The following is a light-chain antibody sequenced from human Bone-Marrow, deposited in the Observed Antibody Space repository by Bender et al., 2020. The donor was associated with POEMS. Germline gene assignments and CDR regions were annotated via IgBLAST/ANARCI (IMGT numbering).Light chain of an antibody. CDR3: SSYAGSNKEI. Sequence: QSVLTQPPSASGSPGQSVTISCTGTSNDVGGYNYVSWYQQHPGKAPKLMIYEVSKRPSGVPDRFSGSKSGNTASLTVSGLQAEDEADYYCSSYAGSNKEIFGGGTKLTVL. V-gene: IGLV2-8*01. CDR2: EVS. J-gene: IGLJ2*01. CDR1: SNDVGGYNY.